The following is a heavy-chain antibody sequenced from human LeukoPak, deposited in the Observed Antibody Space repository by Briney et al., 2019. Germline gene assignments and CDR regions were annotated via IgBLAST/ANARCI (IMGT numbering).Heavy chain of an antibody. Sequence: GASVKVSCKASGGTFSSYAISWVRQAPGQGLEWMGRIIPILGIANYAQKFQGRVTITADKSTSTAYMELSSLRSEDTAVYYCARDYFKLASFQCWFDPWGQGTLVTVSS. D-gene: IGHD3-10*01. V-gene: IGHV1-69*04. CDR3: ARDYFKLASFQCWFDP. CDR1: GGTFSSYA. J-gene: IGHJ5*02. CDR2: IIPILGIA.